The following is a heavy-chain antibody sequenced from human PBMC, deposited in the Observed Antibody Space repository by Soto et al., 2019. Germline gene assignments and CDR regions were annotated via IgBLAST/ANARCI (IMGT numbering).Heavy chain of an antibody. CDR1: GGSISSSSYY. CDR2: IYYSGST. D-gene: IGHD1-26*01. CDR3: ARGILVGATLDY. Sequence: PSETLSLTCTVSGGSISSSSYYWGWIRQPPGKGLEWIGSIYYSGSTYYNPSLKSRVTISVDTSKNQFSLKLSSVTAADTAVYYCARGILVGATLDYWGQGTLVTVSS. J-gene: IGHJ4*02. V-gene: IGHV4-39*01.